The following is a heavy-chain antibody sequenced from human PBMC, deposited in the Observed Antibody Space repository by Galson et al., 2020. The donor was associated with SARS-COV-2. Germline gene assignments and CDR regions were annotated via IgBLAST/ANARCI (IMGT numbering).Heavy chain of an antibody. J-gene: IGHJ6*02. Sequence: QLGESLKISCAASGFTFRSYGMHLVRQAPGKGLEVGLVIWYDGSNKYYADSVKGRFTISRDNPKNTLYLQINSLRAEDTAVYYCAREGPSSSWETDYYYGMEVWGQGTTVTVSS. CDR1: GFTFRSYG. D-gene: IGHD6-13*01. V-gene: IGHV3-33*01. CDR2: IWYDGSNK. CDR3: AREGPSSSWETDYYYGMEV.